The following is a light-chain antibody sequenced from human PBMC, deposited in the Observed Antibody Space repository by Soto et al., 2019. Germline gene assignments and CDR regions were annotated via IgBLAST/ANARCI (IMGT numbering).Light chain of an antibody. CDR2: AAS. CDR3: LQDYNYPLT. Sequence: AIQMTQSPSSLSASIGDRVTISCRASQGIRNYLGWYQQKPGKAPKLLIYAASSLQSGVPSRFSGSGSGTDFTLTISSLQPEDFATYYCLQDYNYPLTIGGGTKVDIK. V-gene: IGKV1-6*01. J-gene: IGKJ4*01. CDR1: QGIRNY.